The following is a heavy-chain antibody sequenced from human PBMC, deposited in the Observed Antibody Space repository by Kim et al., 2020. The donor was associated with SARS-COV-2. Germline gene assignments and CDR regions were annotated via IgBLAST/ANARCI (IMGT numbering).Heavy chain of an antibody. V-gene: IGHV1-2*06. D-gene: IGHD6-13*01. CDR2: INPNSGGT. Sequence: ASVKVSCKASGYTFTGYYMHWVRQAPGQGLEWMGRINPNSGGTNYAQKFQGRVTMTRDTSISTAYMELSRLRSDDTAVYYCAREVSRKQLVLRISRAYYFDYWGQGTLVTVSS. CDR3: AREVSRKQLVLRISRAYYFDY. J-gene: IGHJ4*02. CDR1: GYTFTGYY.